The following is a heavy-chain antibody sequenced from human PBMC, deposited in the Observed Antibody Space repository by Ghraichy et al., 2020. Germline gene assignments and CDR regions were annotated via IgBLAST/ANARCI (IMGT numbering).Heavy chain of an antibody. D-gene: IGHD3-22*01. CDR2: ISGDGGST. CDR1: GFTFDDYA. CDR3: WFGCITMIVVVRRDGAFDI. V-gene: IGHV3-43*02. J-gene: IGHJ3*02. Sequence: GGSLRLSCAASGFTFDDYAMYWVRQAPGKGLEWVSLISGDGGSTYHADSVKGRFTISRDNSKNSLYLQMNSLRTEDTALYYLWFGCITMIVVVRRDGAFDIWGQGTMVTVSS.